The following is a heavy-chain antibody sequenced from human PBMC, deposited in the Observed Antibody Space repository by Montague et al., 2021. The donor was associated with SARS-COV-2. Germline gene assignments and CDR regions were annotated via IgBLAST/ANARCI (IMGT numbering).Heavy chain of an antibody. V-gene: IGHV2-70*11. D-gene: IGHD3-22*01. CDR1: GDSINNYY. J-gene: IGHJ4*02. Sequence: TLSLTCTVSGDSINNYYWSWIRQPPGKALEWLARIDWDDDDYYSTSLKTRLTISKDTSKNQVVLTMTNMDPVDTATYYCARTRAYYYDSSGYSYCFDYWGQGTLVTVSS. CDR3: ARTRAYYYDSSGYSYCFDY. CDR2: IDWDDDD.